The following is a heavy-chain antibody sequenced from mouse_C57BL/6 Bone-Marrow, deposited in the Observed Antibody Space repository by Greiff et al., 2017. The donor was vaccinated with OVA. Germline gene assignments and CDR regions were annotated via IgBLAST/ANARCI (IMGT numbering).Heavy chain of an antibody. CDR1: GFTFSSYT. V-gene: IGHV5-9*01. CDR2: ISGGGGNT. D-gene: IGHD2-3*01. J-gene: IGHJ2*01. Sequence: EVMLVESGGGLVKPGGSLKLSCAASGFTFSSYTMSWVRQTPEKRLEWVATISGGGGNTYYPDSVKGRFTISRDNAKNTLYLQMSSLRSEDTALYYCARDGYYPYNFDNRGQGAPLTVSS. CDR3: ARDGYYPYNFDN.